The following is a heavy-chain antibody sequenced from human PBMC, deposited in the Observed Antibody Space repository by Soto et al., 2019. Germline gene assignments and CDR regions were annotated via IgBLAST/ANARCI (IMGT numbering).Heavy chain of an antibody. CDR1: GFTFSSYG. CDR3: AKEARRQQPFRAYYYYGMDV. D-gene: IGHD6-13*01. V-gene: IGHV3-30*18. J-gene: IGHJ6*02. Sequence: SLRLSCAASGFTFSSYGMHWVRQAPGKGLEWVAVISYDGSNKYYADSVKGRFTISRDNSKNTLYLQMNSLRAEDTAVYYCAKEARRQQPFRAYYYYGMDVWGQGTTVTVSS. CDR2: ISYDGSNK.